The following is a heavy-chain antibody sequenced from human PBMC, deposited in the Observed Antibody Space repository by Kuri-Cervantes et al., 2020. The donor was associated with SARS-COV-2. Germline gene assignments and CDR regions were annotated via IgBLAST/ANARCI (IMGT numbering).Heavy chain of an antibody. Sequence: SGPTLVKPTQTLTLTCTFSGFSLSTSGMRVSWIRQPPGKALEWLARIDWDDDKFYSTSLRTRLTISKDTSKNQVVLTMTNMDPVDTATYYCARIYRRGFDYWGQGTLVTVSS. D-gene: IGHD3-16*02. CDR3: ARIYRRGFDY. J-gene: IGHJ4*02. CDR1: GFSLSTSGMR. V-gene: IGHV2-70*04. CDR2: IDWDDDK.